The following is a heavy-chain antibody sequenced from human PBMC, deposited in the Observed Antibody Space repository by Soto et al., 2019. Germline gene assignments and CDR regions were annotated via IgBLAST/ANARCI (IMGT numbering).Heavy chain of an antibody. J-gene: IGHJ6*02. CDR3: ARGIDYYGSGSYESTIGMDV. CDR1: GGSFSGYY. D-gene: IGHD3-10*01. Sequence: SETLALTCADYGGSFSGYYWSWIRQPPGKGLEWIGEINHSGSTNYNPSLKSRVTISVDTSKNQFSLKLSSVTAADTAVYYCARGIDYYGSGSYESTIGMDVWGQGTTVTVSS. V-gene: IGHV4-34*01. CDR2: INHSGST.